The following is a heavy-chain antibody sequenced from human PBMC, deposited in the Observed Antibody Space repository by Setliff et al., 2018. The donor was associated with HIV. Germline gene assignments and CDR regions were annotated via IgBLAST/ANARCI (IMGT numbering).Heavy chain of an antibody. J-gene: IGHJ4*02. CDR1: GYTFTSYG. CDR2: ISAYNGNT. CDR3: AREYHTTATDTRVANYLDY. V-gene: IGHV1-18*01. Sequence: ASVKVSCKASGYTFTSYGISWVRQAPGQGLEWMGWISAYNGNTNYAQKLQGRVTMTTDTSTSTAYMELRSLRSDDTAVYYCAREYHTTATDTRVANYLDYWGQGTLVTVSS. D-gene: IGHD6-13*01.